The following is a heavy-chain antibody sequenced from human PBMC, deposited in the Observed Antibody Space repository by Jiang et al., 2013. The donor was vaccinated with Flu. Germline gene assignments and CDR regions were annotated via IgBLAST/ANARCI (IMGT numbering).Heavy chain of an antibody. CDR2: IYYSGST. V-gene: IGHV4-59*01. CDR3: ARVLRGSYYPHNWFDP. J-gene: IGHJ5*02. CDR1: GGSISSYY. Sequence: GLVKPSETLSLTCTVSGGSISSYYWSWIRQPPGKGLEWIGYIYYSGSTNYNPSLKSRVTISVDTSKNQFSLKLSSVTAADTAVYYCARVLRGSYYPHNWFDPWGQGTLVTVSS. D-gene: IGHD3-10*01.